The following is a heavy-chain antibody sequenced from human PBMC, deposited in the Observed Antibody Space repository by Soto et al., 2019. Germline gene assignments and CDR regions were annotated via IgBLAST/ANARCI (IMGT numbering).Heavy chain of an antibody. V-gene: IGHV3-66*01. J-gene: IGHJ4*02. CDR2: LYSGGST. Sequence: EVQLVESGGGLAQPGGSLRLSCAASGITVSSKFMSWVRQAPGKGLEWVSVLYSGGSTYYADSVKGRFTISRDNSKNTLYLQMNSLRAEDTAVYYCASRPGASVPPSMLPLDYWGQGTLVTVSS. CDR1: GITVSSKF. D-gene: IGHD2-2*01. CDR3: ASRPGASVPPSMLPLDY.